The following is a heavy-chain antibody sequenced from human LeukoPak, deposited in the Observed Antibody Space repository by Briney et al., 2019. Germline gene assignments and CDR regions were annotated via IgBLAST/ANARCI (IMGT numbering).Heavy chain of an antibody. V-gene: IGHV4-34*01. J-gene: IGHJ5*02. CDR3: ARLFPIFGVVQSKFDP. CDR2: INHSGST. D-gene: IGHD3-3*01. CDR1: GGSFSGYC. Sequence: SETLSLTCAVYGGSFSGYCWSWIRQPPGKGVEWMGEINHSGSTNYNPSLKIRVTISVDTSKNQFSLKLSSVTAADTAVYYCARLFPIFGVVQSKFDPWGQGTLVTVSS.